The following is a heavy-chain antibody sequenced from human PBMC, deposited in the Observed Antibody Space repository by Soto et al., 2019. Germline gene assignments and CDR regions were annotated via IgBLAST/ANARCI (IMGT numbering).Heavy chain of an antibody. J-gene: IGHJ3*02. CDR2: IDPGDSET. Sequence: PGESLKISCKGSGYSFTSYWISWVRQMPGKGLEWMGRIDPGDSETNYSPSFQGHVTISADKSISTAYVQWSSLKASDTAMYYCARSRYYYGSGSYYNIPWDAFDIWGQGTMVTVSS. CDR1: GYSFTSYW. CDR3: ARSRYYYGSGSYYNIPWDAFDI. V-gene: IGHV5-10-1*01. D-gene: IGHD3-10*01.